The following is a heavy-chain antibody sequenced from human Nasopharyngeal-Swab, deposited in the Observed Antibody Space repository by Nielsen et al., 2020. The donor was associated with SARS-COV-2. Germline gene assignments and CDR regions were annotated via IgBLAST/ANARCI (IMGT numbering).Heavy chain of an antibody. Sequence: SETLSLTCTVSGDSIASSTFYWGWIRQPPGKGLERIGNIYYNGNTYQNPSLKSRLTISADKSKNQFSLQLSSVTAADTAVYYCVRSSSWYYFDYWAKERRSPSRQ. V-gene: IGHV4-39*01. CDR1: GDSIASSTFY. CDR3: VRSSSWYYFDY. D-gene: IGHD6-13*01. CDR2: IYYNGNT. J-gene: IGHJ4*01.